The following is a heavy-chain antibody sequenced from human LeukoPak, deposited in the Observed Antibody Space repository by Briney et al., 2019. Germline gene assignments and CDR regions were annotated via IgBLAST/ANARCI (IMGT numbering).Heavy chain of an antibody. CDR1: GFNFTGYW. CDR3: ARGRGLGELAVASFDS. V-gene: IGHV3-74*03. D-gene: IGHD6-19*01. Sequence: PGGSLRLSCAGSGFNFTGYWMHWVRQAPGKGLEWISRLYSDGRSLTYADSVMGRFTISRDNAKNMLYLQMNSLRAEVTAVYYCARGRGLGELAVASFDSWGQGILVTVSS. CDR2: LYSDGRSL. J-gene: IGHJ4*02.